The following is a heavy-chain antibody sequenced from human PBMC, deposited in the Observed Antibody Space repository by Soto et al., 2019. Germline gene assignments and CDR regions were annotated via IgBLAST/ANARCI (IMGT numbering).Heavy chain of an antibody. D-gene: IGHD1-7*01. CDR3: VGTGTTDDF. CDR2: IFYSGDT. Sequence: VQLQGSGPGLLKPSQTLSLTCTVSGASVNTGDYYWSYIRQPPGKGLEWLGYIFYSGDTYYNPSLKSRATISLNTSRNQFSMTLTSVTDADAALYYCVGTGTTDDFWGQGTLFTVS. V-gene: IGHV4-30-4*01. J-gene: IGHJ1*01. CDR1: GASVNTGDYY.